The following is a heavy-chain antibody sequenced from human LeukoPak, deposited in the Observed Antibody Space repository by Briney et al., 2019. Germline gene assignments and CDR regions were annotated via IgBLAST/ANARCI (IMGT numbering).Heavy chain of an antibody. J-gene: IGHJ4*02. V-gene: IGHV3-30*18. D-gene: IGHD6-13*01. CDR1: GFTFSSYG. Sequence: GGSLRLSCAASGFTFSSYGMHWVRQAPGKGLEWVAVISCDGSNKYYADSVKGRFTISRDNSKNTLYLQMNSQRAEDTAVYYCAKSGAAAGTSLCDYWGQGTLVTVSS. CDR2: ISCDGSNK. CDR3: AKSGAAAGTSLCDY.